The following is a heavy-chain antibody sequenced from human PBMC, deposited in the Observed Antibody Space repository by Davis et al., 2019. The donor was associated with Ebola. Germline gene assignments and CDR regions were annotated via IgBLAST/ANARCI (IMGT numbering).Heavy chain of an antibody. CDR1: GFTFGDYA. D-gene: IGHD1-26*01. V-gene: IGHV3-49*03. CDR3: TRESGGSTDY. Sequence: GGSLRLSCTASGFTFGDYALSWFRQAPGKGLEWVGFIRSKAYAGTTEYAASVKGRFTISRDDSESIAYLQMNSLRTEDTAVYYCTRESGGSTDYWGQGTLVTVSS. CDR2: IRSKAYAGTT. J-gene: IGHJ4*02.